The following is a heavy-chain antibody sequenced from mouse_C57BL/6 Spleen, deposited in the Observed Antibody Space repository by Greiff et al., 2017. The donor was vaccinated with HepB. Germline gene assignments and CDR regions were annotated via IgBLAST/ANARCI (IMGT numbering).Heavy chain of an antibody. CDR1: GYTFTSYW. J-gene: IGHJ2*01. D-gene: IGHD2-1*01. CDR2: IDPSDSYT. Sequence: QVQLKQPGAELVKPGASVKLSCKASGYTFTSYWMQWVTQRPGQGLEWIGEIDPSDSYTNYNQKFKGKATLTVDTSSSTAYMQLSSLTSEDSAVYYCARLYYGNVDYWGQGTTLTVSS. CDR3: ARLYYGNVDY. V-gene: IGHV1-50*01.